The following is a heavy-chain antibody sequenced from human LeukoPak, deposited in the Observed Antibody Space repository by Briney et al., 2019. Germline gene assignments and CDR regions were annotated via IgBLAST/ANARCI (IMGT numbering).Heavy chain of an antibody. V-gene: IGHV4-59*08. CDR3: ARRIVGATNWFDP. J-gene: IGHJ5*02. CDR2: KDYSGST. Sequence: SETLSLTCTVSGGSISRYYWSWIRQPPGKGLEWIGYKDYSGSTNYNRSLKSRVTISVDTSKNQFSLKLSSVTAADTAVYYCARRIVGATNWFDPWGQGTLVTVSS. D-gene: IGHD1-26*01. CDR1: GGSISRYY.